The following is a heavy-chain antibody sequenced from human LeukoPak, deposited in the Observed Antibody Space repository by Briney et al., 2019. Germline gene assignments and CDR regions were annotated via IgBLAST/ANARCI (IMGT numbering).Heavy chain of an antibody. CDR1: GYSISSGNY. V-gene: IGHV4-38-2*01. D-gene: IGHD2-2*01. CDR2: IYHSGST. Sequence: SETLSLTCSVSGYSISSGNYWGWIRLPPGKGLQWIGSIYHSGSTYYNPSLKSRVTISVDTSKNQFSLKLSSVTAADTAVYYCASYVVPAAIYNYWGQGTLVTVSS. J-gene: IGHJ4*02. CDR3: ASYVVPAAIYNY.